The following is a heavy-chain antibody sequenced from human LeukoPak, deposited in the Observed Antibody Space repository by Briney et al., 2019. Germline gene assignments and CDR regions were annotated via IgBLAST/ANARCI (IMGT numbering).Heavy chain of an antibody. D-gene: IGHD6-19*01. CDR1: GGTFSWYA. CDR2: IIPMFGIA. J-gene: IGHJ4*02. Sequence: ASVKVSCKASGGTFSWYAISWVRQAPGQGLEWMGGIIPMFGIANYAQKFQGRVTITADESTSTAYMELSSLRSEDTAVYYCARDRPYTGGWRGFDCWGQGTLVTVSS. V-gene: IGHV1-69*13. CDR3: ARDRPYTGGWRGFDC.